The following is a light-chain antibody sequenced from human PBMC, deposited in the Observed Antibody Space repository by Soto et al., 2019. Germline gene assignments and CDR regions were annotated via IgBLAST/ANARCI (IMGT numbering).Light chain of an antibody. CDR2: RNN. Sequence: QSVLTQPPSASGTPGQRVTISRSGSSSNIGSNFVYWYQQLPGTAPKLLIYRNNQRPSGVPDRFSGSKSDTSASLAISGLRSEDEADYYCAAWGDSLSGYVFGTGTKLTVL. V-gene: IGLV1-47*01. CDR3: AAWGDSLSGYV. CDR1: SSNIGSNF. J-gene: IGLJ1*01.